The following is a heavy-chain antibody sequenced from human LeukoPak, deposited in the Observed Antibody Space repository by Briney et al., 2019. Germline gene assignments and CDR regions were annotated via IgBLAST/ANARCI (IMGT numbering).Heavy chain of an antibody. CDR2: INHSGST. J-gene: IGHJ4*02. CDR1: GGSISSYY. D-gene: IGHD3-16*02. Sequence: PSETLSLTCTVSGGSISSYYWSWIRQPPGKGLEWIGEINHSGSTNYNPSLKSRVTISVGTSKNQFSLKLSSVTAADTAVYYCARGQKQDYVWGSYRSEPFDYWGQGTLVTVSS. V-gene: IGHV4-34*01. CDR3: ARGQKQDYVWGSYRSEPFDY.